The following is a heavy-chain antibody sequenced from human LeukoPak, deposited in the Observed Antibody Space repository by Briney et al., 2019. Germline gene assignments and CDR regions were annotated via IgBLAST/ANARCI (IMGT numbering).Heavy chain of an antibody. Sequence: ASVKVSCKASGGTFSNYVITWVRQAPGQGLEWMGWINPNSGGTNYAQKFQGRVTMTRDTSISTAYMELSRLRSDDTAVYYCAREGYCSSTSCYDETGNWFDPWGQGTLVTVSS. CDR2: INPNSGGT. CDR1: GGTFSNYV. D-gene: IGHD2-2*01. J-gene: IGHJ5*02. CDR3: AREGYCSSTSCYDETGNWFDP. V-gene: IGHV1-2*02.